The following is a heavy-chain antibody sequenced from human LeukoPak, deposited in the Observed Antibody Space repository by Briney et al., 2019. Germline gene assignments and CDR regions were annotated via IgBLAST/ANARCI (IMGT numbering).Heavy chain of an antibody. CDR2: IYTRGST. V-gene: IGHV4-61*02. D-gene: IGHD3-3*01. J-gene: IGHJ4*02. Sequence: SETLSLTCTVSGGSISSGTYYWSWIRQPAGKGLEWIGRIYTRGSTDYNPSLKSRVTISVHTSKNQFSLKLSSVTAADTAVYYCARVWRGYFDYWGQGTLVTVSS. CDR1: GGSISSGTYY. CDR3: ARVWRGYFDY.